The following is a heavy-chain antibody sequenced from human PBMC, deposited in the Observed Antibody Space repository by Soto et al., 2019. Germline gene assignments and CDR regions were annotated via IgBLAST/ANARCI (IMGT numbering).Heavy chain of an antibody. CDR3: ARRFSPDPWFDP. Sequence: PGESLKISCKCSGNNFTNYWIGWVRQMPGKGLEWMGISHVAESRTLYSRSIQGQVTISVDKSINTVYLQWSSLKASDTAIYYCARRFSPDPWFDPWGQGTLVTVSS. CDR2: SHVAESRT. V-gene: IGHV5-51*01. CDR1: GNNFTNYW. J-gene: IGHJ5*02.